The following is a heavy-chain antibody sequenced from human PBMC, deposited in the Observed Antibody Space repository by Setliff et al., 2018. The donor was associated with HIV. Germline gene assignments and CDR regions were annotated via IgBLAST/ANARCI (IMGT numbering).Heavy chain of an antibody. V-gene: IGHV4-34*01. D-gene: IGHD3-10*01. J-gene: IGHJ6*03. Sequence: SETLSLRLSCSASGFTFNTYGMSWIRQTPGKGLEWTGKINHSGSTIVNPSLRGRVTMSVYMSKSQFSLTLTSVTAADTAVYYCARGGGYNSDSYQGGFYYMDVWGKGTTVTVSS. CDR3: ARGGGYNSDSYQGGFYYMDV. CDR2: INHSGST. CDR1: GFTFNTYG.